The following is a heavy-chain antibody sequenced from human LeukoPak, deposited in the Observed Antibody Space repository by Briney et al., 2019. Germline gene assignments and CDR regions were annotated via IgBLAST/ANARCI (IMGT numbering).Heavy chain of an antibody. D-gene: IGHD3-3*01. CDR1: GFTFSSYG. V-gene: IGHV3-30*03. CDR2: ISYDGSNK. Sequence: PGGSLRLSCAASGFTFSSYGMHWVRQAPGKGLEWVAVISYDGSNKYYADSVKGRFTISRDNSKNTLYLQMNSLRAEDTAVYYCASDFWSGYLGYWGQGTLVTVSS. CDR3: ASDFWSGYLGY. J-gene: IGHJ4*02.